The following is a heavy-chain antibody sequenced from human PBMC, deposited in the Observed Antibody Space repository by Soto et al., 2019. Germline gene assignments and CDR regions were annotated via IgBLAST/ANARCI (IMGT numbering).Heavy chain of an antibody. CDR3: ARVGYNWSADAFDI. J-gene: IGHJ3*02. CDR2: TYYRSKWYN. D-gene: IGHD1-20*01. CDR1: GDSVSSNSAA. V-gene: IGHV6-1*01. Sequence: SQPLSLTCAISGDSVSSNSAAWNWIRQSPSRGLEWLGRTYYRSKWYNDYAVSVKSRITINPDTSKNQFSPQLNSVTPEDTAVYYCARVGYNWSADAFDIWGQGTMVTVSS.